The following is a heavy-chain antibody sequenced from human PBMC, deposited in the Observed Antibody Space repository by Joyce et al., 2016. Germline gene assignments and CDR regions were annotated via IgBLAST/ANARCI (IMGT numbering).Heavy chain of an antibody. Sequence: QVQLQESGPRVVKPSETLSLTCTVSGGSVSDYYWHWIRQPPGKGLEWIGYVHYSGSTSYNPSLNSRVSLSLDTSKNQFSLKLSSVTAADTAVYFCVREYSSFDYWGQGIQVTASS. D-gene: IGHD6-13*01. CDR1: GGSVSDYY. V-gene: IGHV4-59*02. CDR3: VREYSSFDY. J-gene: IGHJ4*02. CDR2: VHYSGST.